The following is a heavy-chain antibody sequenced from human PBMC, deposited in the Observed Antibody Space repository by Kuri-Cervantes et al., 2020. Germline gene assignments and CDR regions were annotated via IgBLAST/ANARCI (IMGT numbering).Heavy chain of an antibody. CDR1: GYTFTSYG. CDR2: ISAYNGNT. CDR3: ATVFLSTVTTRFDY. J-gene: IGHJ4*02. Sequence: ASVKVSCKASGYTFTSYGISWVRQAPGQGLEWMGWISAYNGNTNYAQKLQGRVTMTTDTSTSTAYMELSSLRSEDTAVYYCATVFLSTVTTRFDYWGQGTLVTVS. V-gene: IGHV1-18*01. D-gene: IGHD4-17*01.